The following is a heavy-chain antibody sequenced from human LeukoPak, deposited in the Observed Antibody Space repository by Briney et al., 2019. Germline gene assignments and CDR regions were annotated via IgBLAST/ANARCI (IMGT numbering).Heavy chain of an antibody. CDR3: ARRFYGSGNGMDV. J-gene: IGHJ6*02. V-gene: IGHV4-39*01. D-gene: IGHD3-10*01. Sequence: SETLSLTCTVSGGSISSSSYYWGWIRQPPGKGLEWIGSIYYSGSIYCNPSLKSRVTISVDTSKNQFSLKLSSVTAADTAVYYCARRFYGSGNGMDVWGQGTTVTVSS. CDR1: GGSISSSSYY. CDR2: IYYSGSI.